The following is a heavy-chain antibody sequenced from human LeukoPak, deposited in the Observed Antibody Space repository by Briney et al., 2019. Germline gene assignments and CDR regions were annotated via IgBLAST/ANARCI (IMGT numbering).Heavy chain of an antibody. Sequence: RTSETLSLTCAVYGGSFSGYCWSWIRQPPGKGLEWIGYIYYSGSTNYNPSLKSRVTISVDTSKNQFSLKLSSVTAADTAVYYCARDIGYCSGGSCYSRWFDPWGQGTLVTVSS. V-gene: IGHV4-59*01. D-gene: IGHD2-15*01. CDR1: GGSFSGYC. J-gene: IGHJ5*02. CDR2: IYYSGST. CDR3: ARDIGYCSGGSCYSRWFDP.